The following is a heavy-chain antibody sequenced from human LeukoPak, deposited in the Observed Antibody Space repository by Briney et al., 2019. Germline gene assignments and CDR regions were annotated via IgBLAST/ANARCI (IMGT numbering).Heavy chain of an antibody. V-gene: IGHV4-34*01. CDR2: INHSGST. D-gene: IGHD4-17*01. Sequence: SETLSLTCAVYGGSFSGYYWSWIRQPPGKGLEWIGEINHSGSTNYNPSLKSRVTISVDTSKNQFPLKLSSVTAADTAVYYCARLTAETTTVTAPYYFDYWGQGTLVTVSS. CDR3: ARLTAETTTVTAPYYFDY. CDR1: GGSFSGYY. J-gene: IGHJ4*02.